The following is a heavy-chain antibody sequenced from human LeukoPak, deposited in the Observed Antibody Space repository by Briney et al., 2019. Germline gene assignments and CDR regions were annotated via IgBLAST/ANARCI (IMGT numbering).Heavy chain of an antibody. D-gene: IGHD6-19*01. Sequence: SETLSLTCTVSGYSISSGYYWGWIRQPPGKGLEWIGSIYHSGSTYYNPSLKSRVTISVDTSKNQFSLKLSSVTPADTAVYYCARDWSSGWSPGSLDAFDIWGQGTMVTVSS. CDR2: IYHSGST. V-gene: IGHV4-38-2*02. J-gene: IGHJ3*02. CDR1: GYSISSGYY. CDR3: ARDWSSGWSPGSLDAFDI.